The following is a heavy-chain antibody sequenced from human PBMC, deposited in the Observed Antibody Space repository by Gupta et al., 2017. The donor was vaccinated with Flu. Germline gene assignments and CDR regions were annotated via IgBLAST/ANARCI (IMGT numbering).Heavy chain of an antibody. J-gene: IGHJ4*02. CDR3: TKLCVATIRGTPGTDY. V-gene: IGHV3-15*01. CDR1: GFTFNKTW. D-gene: IGHD5-12*01. CDR2: IKSKIDGGTT. Sequence: EVQLVASGGGLVKPRGSLRLSCAASGFTFNKTWMSWVRQAPGKGMEWLGHIKSKIDGGTTEFAAPVRGRFTISRDDSRNTVFLQMNRLTTEDTAVYFCTKLCVATIRGTPGTDYWGQGVLVTVSS.